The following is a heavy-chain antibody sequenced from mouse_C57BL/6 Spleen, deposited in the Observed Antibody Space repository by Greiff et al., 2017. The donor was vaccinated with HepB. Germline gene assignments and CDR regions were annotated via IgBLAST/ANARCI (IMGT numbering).Heavy chain of an antibody. CDR1: GYTFTSYW. CDR2: IDPSDSET. CDR3: ARANWGYFDY. Sequence: VQLQQPGAELVRPGSSVKLSCKASGYTFTSYWMHWVKQGPIQGLEWIGNIDPSDSETHYNQKFKDKATLTVDKSSSTAYMQLSSLTSEDSAVYYCARANWGYFDYWGQGTTLTVSS. J-gene: IGHJ2*01. D-gene: IGHD4-1*01. V-gene: IGHV1-52*01.